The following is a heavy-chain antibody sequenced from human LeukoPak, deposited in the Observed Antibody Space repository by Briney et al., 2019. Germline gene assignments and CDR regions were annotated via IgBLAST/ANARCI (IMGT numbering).Heavy chain of an antibody. CDR1: GFTFSSYS. D-gene: IGHD6-13*01. Sequence: GGSLRLSCAAFGFTFSSYSMNWVRQAPGKGLEWVSSISSSSSYIYYADSVKGRFTISRDNAKNSLYLQMNSLRAEVTAVYYCARGAVAAATCFDPWGQGTLVTVSS. J-gene: IGHJ5*02. V-gene: IGHV3-21*01. CDR3: ARGAVAAATCFDP. CDR2: ISSSSSYI.